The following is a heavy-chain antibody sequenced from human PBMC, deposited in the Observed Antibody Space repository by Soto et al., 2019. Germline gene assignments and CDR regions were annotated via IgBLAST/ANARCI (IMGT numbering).Heavy chain of an antibody. CDR2: ISAYNGNT. CDR1: GYTFTSYG. J-gene: IGHJ5*02. CDR3: ARDRRVLLWFGEPDWVPFDP. Sequence: ASVKVSCKASGYTFTSYGISWVRQAPGQGLEWMGWISAYNGNTNYAQKLQGRVTMTTDTSTSTAYMELRSLRSDDTAVYYCARDRRVLLWFGEPDWVPFDPWGQGTLVTVSS. D-gene: IGHD3-10*01. V-gene: IGHV1-18*01.